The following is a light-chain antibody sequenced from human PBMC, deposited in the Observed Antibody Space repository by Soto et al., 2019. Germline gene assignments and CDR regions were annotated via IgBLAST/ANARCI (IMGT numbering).Light chain of an antibody. CDR3: QQYYEWPPPPSM. CDR1: QSVSSSY. Sequence: EIVLTQSPGTLSLSPGERATLSCRASQSVSSSYLAWYQQKPGQAPRLLIYGASSRATGIPDRFSGSGSGTDFTLTISRLEPEDFAVYYCQQYYEWPPPPSMFGQGTTLEIK. V-gene: IGKV3-20*01. J-gene: IGKJ2*01. CDR2: GAS.